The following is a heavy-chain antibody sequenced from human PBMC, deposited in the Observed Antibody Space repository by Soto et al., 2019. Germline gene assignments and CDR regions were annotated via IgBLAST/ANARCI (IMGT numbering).Heavy chain of an antibody. Sequence: QVQLQESGPGLVKPSQTLSLTCTVSGESISSGGYYWSWIRQHPGKGLEWIGYIYDIGSAYYNPSLMSRVSISMDTSKNQVAMRLSSVTAADTAVYYWARASSSSSAIDYWGQGTLITVSS. J-gene: IGHJ4*02. CDR3: ARASSSSSAIDY. V-gene: IGHV4-31*03. CDR1: GESISSGGYY. D-gene: IGHD6-6*01. CDR2: IYDIGSA.